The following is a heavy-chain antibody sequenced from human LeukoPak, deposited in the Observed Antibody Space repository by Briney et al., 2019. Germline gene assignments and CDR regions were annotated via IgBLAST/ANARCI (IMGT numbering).Heavy chain of an antibody. Sequence: GRSLRLSCAASGFTFDDYAMHWVRQAPGKGLEWVSGISWNSGSIGYADSVKGRFTISRDNAKNSLYLQMNSLRAEDTAVYYCARDREAGYPDYWGQGTLVTVSS. CDR2: ISWNSGSI. D-gene: IGHD5-18*01. V-gene: IGHV3-9*01. CDR1: GFTFDDYA. CDR3: ARDREAGYPDY. J-gene: IGHJ4*02.